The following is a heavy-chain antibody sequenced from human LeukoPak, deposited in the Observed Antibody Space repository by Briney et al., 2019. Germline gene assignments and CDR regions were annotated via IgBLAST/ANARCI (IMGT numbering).Heavy chain of an antibody. CDR2: ISYDGSNK. J-gene: IGHJ4*02. V-gene: IGHV3-30-3*01. CDR3: VRGGYRAYYVDY. D-gene: IGHD5-12*01. CDR1: GFTFSSYA. Sequence: PGRSLRLSCAASGFTFSSYAMHWVRQAPGKGLEWVAVISYDGSNKYYADSVKGRFTISRDNSKNTLYLQMNSLRAEDTAVYYCVRGGYRAYYVDYWGQGTLVTVSP.